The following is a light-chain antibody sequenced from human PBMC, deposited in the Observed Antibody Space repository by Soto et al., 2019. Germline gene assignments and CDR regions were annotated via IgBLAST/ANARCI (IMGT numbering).Light chain of an antibody. Sequence: QSALTQPASVSGSPGQSITISCTGTSSDVGGYNYVSWYQQHPGKGPKLMIYDVSNRPSGVSNRFSGSKSGNTASLTISGLQAEDEADYFCSSYTSSSTSVIFGGGTKVTVL. CDR3: SSYTSSSTSVI. V-gene: IGLV2-14*01. CDR1: SSDVGGYNY. CDR2: DVS. J-gene: IGLJ2*01.